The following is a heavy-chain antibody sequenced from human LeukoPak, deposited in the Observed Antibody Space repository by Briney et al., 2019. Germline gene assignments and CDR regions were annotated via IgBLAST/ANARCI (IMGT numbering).Heavy chain of an antibody. J-gene: IGHJ4*02. CDR1: GFTFRSYA. Sequence: GGSLRLSCAASGFTFRSYAMNWVRQAPGKGLEWVSSITSGTTYIYYADSVRGRFTLSRDNAKNSLYLQMNSLRAEDTAVYYCARWPYSSSYYFDYWGQGTLVTVSS. CDR3: ARWPYSSSYYFDY. D-gene: IGHD6-6*01. CDR2: ITSGTTYI. V-gene: IGHV3-21*01.